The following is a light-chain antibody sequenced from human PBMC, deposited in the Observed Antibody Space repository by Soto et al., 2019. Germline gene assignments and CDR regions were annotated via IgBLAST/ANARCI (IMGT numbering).Light chain of an antibody. CDR1: QSVSRN. CDR2: GAS. Sequence: EIVMTQSPATLSVSPGERATLSCRASQSVSRNLAWYQQKPGQAPRLLIYGASTRATGIPARFGGSGSGTNFTFTINILQSEDFAVYYCQQYNSSFTFGPGT. J-gene: IGKJ3*01. V-gene: IGKV3-15*01. CDR3: QQYNSSFT.